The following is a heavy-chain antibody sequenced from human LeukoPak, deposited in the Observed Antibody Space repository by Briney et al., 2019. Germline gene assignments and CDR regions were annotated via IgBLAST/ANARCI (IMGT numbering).Heavy chain of an antibody. CDR2: ISGSGGST. CDR1: GFTFSSYA. Sequence: GGSLRLSCAASGFTFSSYAMSWVRQAPGKGLEWVSAISGSGGSTYYADSVKGRFTISRDNSKNTLYLQMNSLRAEDTAVYYCAKIKDIVVVPAPYDYWGQGTLVTVCS. D-gene: IGHD2-2*01. CDR3: AKIKDIVVVPAPYDY. J-gene: IGHJ4*02. V-gene: IGHV3-23*01.